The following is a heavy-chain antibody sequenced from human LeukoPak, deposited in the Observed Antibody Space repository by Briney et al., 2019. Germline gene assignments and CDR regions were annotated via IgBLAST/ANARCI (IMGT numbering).Heavy chain of an antibody. V-gene: IGHV1-18*04. D-gene: IGHD6-13*01. CDR1: GYTFTSYG. CDR2: ISAYNGNT. J-gene: IGHJ4*02. CDR3: ARDLAAAGTSGY. Sequence: ASVKVSCKASGYTFTSYGISWVRQAPGQGLEWMGWISAYNGNTNYAQKLQGSVTMTTDTSTSTAYMELRSLRSDDTAVYYCARDLAAAGTSGYWGQGTLVTVSS.